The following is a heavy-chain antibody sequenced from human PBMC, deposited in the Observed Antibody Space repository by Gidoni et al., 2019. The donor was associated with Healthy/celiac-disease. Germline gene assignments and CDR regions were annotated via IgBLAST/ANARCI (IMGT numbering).Heavy chain of an antibody. CDR3: ARARGVAKKLYYFDY. CDR1: GFTFSRYE. D-gene: IGHD1-1*01. J-gene: IGHJ4*02. Sequence: EVQLVESGGGLVQPGGSLRLSRAASGFTFSRYEMNWVRQAPGKGLEWVSYISSSGSTIYYADSVKGRFTISRDNAKNSLYLQMNSLRAEDTAVYYCARARGVAKKLYYFDYWGQGTLVTVSS. V-gene: IGHV3-48*03. CDR2: ISSSGSTI.